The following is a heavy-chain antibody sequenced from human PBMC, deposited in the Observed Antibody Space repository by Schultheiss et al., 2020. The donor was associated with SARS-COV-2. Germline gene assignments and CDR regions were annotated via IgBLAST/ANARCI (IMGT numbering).Heavy chain of an antibody. Sequence: SQTLSLTCAVYGGSFSGYYWSWIRQPPGKGLEWIGEINHSGSTNYNPSLKSRVTISVDTSKNQFSLKLSSVTAADTAVYYCASFVVVPAAEYFQHWGQGTLVTVSS. V-gene: IGHV4-34*01. D-gene: IGHD2-2*01. J-gene: IGHJ1*01. CDR2: INHSGST. CDR3: ASFVVVPAAEYFQH. CDR1: GGSFSGYY.